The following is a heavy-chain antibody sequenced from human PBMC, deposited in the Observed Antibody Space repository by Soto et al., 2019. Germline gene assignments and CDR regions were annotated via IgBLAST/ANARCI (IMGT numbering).Heavy chain of an antibody. V-gene: IGHV1-69*13. CDR2: IIPIFGTA. CDR3: AVNDPVTWIQLWQSFDY. D-gene: IGHD5-18*01. CDR1: GGTFSSYS. Sequence: SVKVSCKASGGTFSSYSISWVRQAPGQGLEWMGGIIPIFGTANYAQKFQGRVTITADESTSTAYMELSSLRSEDTAVYYCAVNDPVTWIQLWQSFDYWGQGTLVTVSS. J-gene: IGHJ4*02.